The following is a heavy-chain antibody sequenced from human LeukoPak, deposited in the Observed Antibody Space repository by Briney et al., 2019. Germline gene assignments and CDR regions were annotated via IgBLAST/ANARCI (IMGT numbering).Heavy chain of an antibody. D-gene: IGHD3-22*01. CDR3: ARGLFKSDYYDSSGYCYFDY. CDR1: GFTFSSYW. J-gene: IGHJ4*02. CDR2: IKQDGSEK. Sequence: PGRSLRLSCAASGFTFSSYWMSWVRQAPGKGLEWVANIKQDGSEKYYADSVKGRFTISRDNAKNSLYLQMNSLRAEDTAVYYCARGLFKSDYYDSSGYCYFDYWGQGTLVTVSS. V-gene: IGHV3-7*01.